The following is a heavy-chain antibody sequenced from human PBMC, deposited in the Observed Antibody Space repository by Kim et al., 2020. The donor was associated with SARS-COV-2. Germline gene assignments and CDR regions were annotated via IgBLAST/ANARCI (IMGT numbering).Heavy chain of an antibody. J-gene: IGHJ4*02. V-gene: IGHV3-21*01. CDR3: ARLDTAGGYY. Sequence: YKYYADSVKGRFTISRDNAKNSLYLKMNSRGAEDTAVYYWARLDTAGGYYWGQRTLVTVSS. CDR2: YK. D-gene: IGHD5-18*01.